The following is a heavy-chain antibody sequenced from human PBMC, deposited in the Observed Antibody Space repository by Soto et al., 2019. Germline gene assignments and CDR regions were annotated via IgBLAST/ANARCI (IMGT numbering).Heavy chain of an antibody. V-gene: IGHV1-2*02. CDR3: AVYDQVAPLHI. CDR2: INPHSGDT. D-gene: IGHD3-22*01. J-gene: IGHJ3*02. Sequence: QEQLVQSGSEVKKPGASVRVSCKASGYTFINHYIHWLRQAPGQGPEWMGWINPHSGDTRFAQDFQDRVTMTRDTSFNTAYMELSKLTSDGTAVFYCAVYDQVAPLHIWGQGTLGTVS. CDR1: GYTFINHY.